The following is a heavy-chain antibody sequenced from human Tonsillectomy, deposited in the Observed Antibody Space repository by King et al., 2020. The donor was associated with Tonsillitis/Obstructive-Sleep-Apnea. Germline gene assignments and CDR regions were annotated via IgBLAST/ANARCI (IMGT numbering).Heavy chain of an antibody. CDR1: GFTLSSYE. CDR3: ARGGFGGYDAFLL. Sequence: QLVQSGGGLVQPGGSLRVSCAASGFTLSSYEMNWVRQAPGKGLEWLSYISSSGRTIYYADSVKGRFTISRDNAKNSLYLQMNSLRAEDTAVYYCARGGFGGYDAFLLWGQGTLVTVSS. J-gene: IGHJ4*02. V-gene: IGHV3-48*03. D-gene: IGHD5-12*01. CDR2: ISSSGRTI.